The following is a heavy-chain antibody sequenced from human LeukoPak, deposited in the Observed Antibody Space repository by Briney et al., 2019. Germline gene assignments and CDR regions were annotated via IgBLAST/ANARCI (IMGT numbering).Heavy chain of an antibody. Sequence: LRLSCAASGFAFSSHAMSWVRQPPGKGLEWIGYIYYSGNTYYNPSLKSRVTISVDTSKNQFSLKLSSVTAADTAVYYCALFYYGTNWFDPWGQGTLVTVSS. V-gene: IGHV4-30-4*08. CDR1: GFAFSSHA. D-gene: IGHD3-10*01. CDR3: ALFYYGTNWFDP. CDR2: IYYSGNT. J-gene: IGHJ5*02.